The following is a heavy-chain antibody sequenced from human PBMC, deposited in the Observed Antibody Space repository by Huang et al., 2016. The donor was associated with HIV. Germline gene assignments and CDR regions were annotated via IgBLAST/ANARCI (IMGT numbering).Heavy chain of an antibody. J-gene: IGHJ4*02. D-gene: IGHD6-25*01. V-gene: IGHV3-30*02. CDR2: ITFDGTKR. Sequence: LVESGGGGVQSGGSLTLSCEGSGFNFDTFGLHWVRQPPGKGLEWVAHITFDGTKRLYEKGVKDRFIVFRDNVMRTTYLEMNDVKPEDTALYFCAKGGGYHNGPEHWGQGTLVIVS. CDR1: GFNFDTFG. CDR3: AKGGGYHNGPEH.